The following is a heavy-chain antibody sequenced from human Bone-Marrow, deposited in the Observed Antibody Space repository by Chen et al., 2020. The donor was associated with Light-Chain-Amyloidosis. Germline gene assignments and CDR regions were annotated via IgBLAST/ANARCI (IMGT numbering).Heavy chain of an antibody. Sequence: QVQLVESGGGVVQPGRSLRLSCAASGFTFSSYGMHWVRQAPGKGLEWVAVISYDGSKKYYADSVKGRFTISRDNSKNTLYLQMNSLRAEDTAVYYCAKDGTSGSYFYYYYGMDVWGQGTTVTVSS. J-gene: IGHJ6*02. CDR1: GFTFSSYG. CDR2: ISYDGSKK. D-gene: IGHD1-26*01. CDR3: AKDGTSGSYFYYYYGMDV. V-gene: IGHV3-30*18.